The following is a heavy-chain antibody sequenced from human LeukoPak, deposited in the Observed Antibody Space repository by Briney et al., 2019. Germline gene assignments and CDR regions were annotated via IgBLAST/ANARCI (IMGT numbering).Heavy chain of an antibody. D-gene: IGHD1-14*01. CDR1: GGSISSYY. J-gene: IGHJ4*02. V-gene: IGHV4-59*01. Sequence: PSETLSLTCTVSGGSISSYYWSWIRQPPGKGLEWIGYIHYSGSTNYNPSLKSRVTISVDTSKNEFSLKLRSVTAADTAVYYCARSDRDRGYYFDYWGQGTLATVSS. CDR2: IHYSGST. CDR3: ARSDRDRGYYFDY.